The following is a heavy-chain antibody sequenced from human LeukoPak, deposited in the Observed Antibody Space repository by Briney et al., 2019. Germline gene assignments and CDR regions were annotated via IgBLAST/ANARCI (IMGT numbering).Heavy chain of an antibody. CDR1: GFTFSSYG. CDR3: ALLSVIAFDI. V-gene: IGHV3-30*03. CDR2: ISYDGGNK. J-gene: IGHJ3*02. Sequence: PGGSLRLSCAASGFTFSSYGMHWVRQAPGKGLEWVAVISYDGGNKYYADSVKGRFTISRDNSKNTLYLQMNSLRAEDTAVYYCALLSVIAFDIWGQGTMVTVSS. D-gene: IGHD2-21*01.